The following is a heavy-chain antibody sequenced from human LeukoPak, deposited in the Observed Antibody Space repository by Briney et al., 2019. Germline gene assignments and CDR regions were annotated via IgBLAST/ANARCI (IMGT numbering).Heavy chain of an antibody. CDR1: GFTFSSYW. V-gene: IGHV3-7*01. D-gene: IGHD3-9*01. CDR3: ARDLVLRYFDGIGPFDY. CDR2: IKQDGSEK. J-gene: IGHJ4*02. Sequence: PGGSLRLSCAASGFTFSSYWMSWVRQAPGKGLEWVANIKQDGSEKYYVDSVKGRFTISRDNAKNSLYLEMNSLRAEDTAVYYCARDLVLRYFDGIGPFDYWGQGTLVTVSS.